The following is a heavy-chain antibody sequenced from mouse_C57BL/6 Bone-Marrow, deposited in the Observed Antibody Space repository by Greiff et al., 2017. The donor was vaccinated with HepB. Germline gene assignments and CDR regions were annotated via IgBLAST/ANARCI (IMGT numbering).Heavy chain of an antibody. Sequence: EVKLMESGPGLVKPSQSLSLTCSVTGYSITSGYYWNWIRQFPGNKLEWMGYISYDGSNNYNPSLKNRISITRDTSKNQLFLKLNSVTTEDRATYYCARSSIYYYGSSSFDYWGQGTTLTVSS. D-gene: IGHD1-1*01. CDR2: ISYDGSN. CDR1: GYSITSGYY. V-gene: IGHV3-6*01. CDR3: ARSSIYYYGSSSFDY. J-gene: IGHJ2*01.